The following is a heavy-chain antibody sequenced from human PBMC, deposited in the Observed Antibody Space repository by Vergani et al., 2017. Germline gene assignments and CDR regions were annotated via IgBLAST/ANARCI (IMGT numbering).Heavy chain of an antibody. V-gene: IGHV3-33*01. Sequence: QVQLVESGGSVVQPGTSLRLSCGASGFTFSRHGMHWVRQAPGKGLEWVAVIWNDGSNKYYVESVKGRFTISRDNSENTLYLQMNSLRAEDTGVYYCARDSSSRGHYLVCPLDSWGLVTLVTVSS. CDR1: GFTFSRHG. CDR3: ARDSSSRGHYLVCPLDS. CDR2: IWNDGSNK. D-gene: IGHD6-6*01. J-gene: IGHJ4*02.